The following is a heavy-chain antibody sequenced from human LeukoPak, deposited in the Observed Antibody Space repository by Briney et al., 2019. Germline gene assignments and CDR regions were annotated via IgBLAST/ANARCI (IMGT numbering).Heavy chain of an antibody. D-gene: IGHD2-15*01. J-gene: IGHJ4*02. CDR2: IYSGGST. Sequence: GALRLSCAASGFTVSSNYMSWVRQAPGKGLEWVSVIYSGGSTYYADSVKGRLTISRDNSKNTLYLQMNSLRAEDTAVYYCAKLVVVAATQLDYWGQGTLVTVSS. V-gene: IGHV3-53*05. CDR1: GFTVSSNY. CDR3: AKLVVVAATQLDY.